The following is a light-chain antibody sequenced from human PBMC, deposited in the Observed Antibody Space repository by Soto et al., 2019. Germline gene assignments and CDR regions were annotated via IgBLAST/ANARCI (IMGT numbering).Light chain of an antibody. CDR3: QQFNSYPHGLT. CDR2: DAS. V-gene: IGKV1-13*02. CDR1: QGISSA. J-gene: IGKJ4*01. Sequence: AIQLTQSPSSLSASVGDRVTITCRASQGISSALAWYQQKPGKAPKLLIYDASSFESGVPSRFSGSGSGTDFTLTISSLQPEDFATYYCQQFNSYPHGLTFGGGTKVEIK.